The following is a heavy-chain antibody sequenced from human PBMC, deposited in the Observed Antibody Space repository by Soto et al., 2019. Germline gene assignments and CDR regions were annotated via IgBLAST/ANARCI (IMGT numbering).Heavy chain of an antibody. CDR2: LSGSLNSA. CDR3: ARDAGFPDFGVIKHVFDI. CDR1: GFTFRDYA. J-gene: IGHJ3*02. V-gene: IGHV3-23*01. Sequence: EVQVLQSGGGLGQPGGSLRLSCAAGGFTFRDYAMSWVRQAPGKGLEWVSTLSGSLNSAFYADSVKGRFTLSRDSSDNILYLQMTILRDEYTAVYYCARDAGFPDFGVIKHVFDIWGQGTLVTVSS. D-gene: IGHD3-3*01.